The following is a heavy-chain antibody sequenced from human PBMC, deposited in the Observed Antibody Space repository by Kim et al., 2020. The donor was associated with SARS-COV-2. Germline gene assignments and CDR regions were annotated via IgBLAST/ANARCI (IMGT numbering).Heavy chain of an antibody. J-gene: IGHJ6*02. CDR2: IIPIFGTA. D-gene: IGHD3-10*01. CDR1: GGTFSSYA. Sequence: SVKVSCKASGGTFSSYAISWVRQAPGQGLEWMGGIIPIFGTANYPQKFQGRVTITADESTSTAYMELSSLRSEDTAVYYCARSPQYYYGSGSYLEIYYYYGMDVWGQGTTVTVSS. CDR3: ARSPQYYYGSGSYLEIYYYYGMDV. V-gene: IGHV1-69*13.